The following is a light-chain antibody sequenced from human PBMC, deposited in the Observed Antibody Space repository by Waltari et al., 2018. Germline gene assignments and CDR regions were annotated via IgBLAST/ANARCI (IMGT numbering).Light chain of an antibody. CDR2: RAS. J-gene: IGKJ1*01. CDR3: QQYDNYWT. V-gene: IGKV1-5*03. Sequence: DIQMTQSPSTLSASVGDRVTITCRASQSITNWLAWYQQKPGKAPKLLIYRASNLESGVPSRFSGSGSGTEFTLTISSLQPGDFATYYCQQYDNYWTFGQGTKVEIK. CDR1: QSITNW.